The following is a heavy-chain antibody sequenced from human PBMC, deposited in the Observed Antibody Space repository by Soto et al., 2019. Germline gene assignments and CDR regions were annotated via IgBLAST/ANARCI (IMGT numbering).Heavy chain of an antibody. CDR1: GYTFTSYA. CDR3: ARGGNSGYDSAY. D-gene: IGHD5-12*01. V-gene: IGHV1-3*01. Sequence: ASVKVSCKAFGYTFTSYAIHWVRQAPGQRLEWMGWINAGNGNTKYSQKFQGRVTITRDTSASTAYMELTSLRSEDTAVYYCARGGNSGYDSAYWGQGTPVTVSS. J-gene: IGHJ4*02. CDR2: INAGNGNT.